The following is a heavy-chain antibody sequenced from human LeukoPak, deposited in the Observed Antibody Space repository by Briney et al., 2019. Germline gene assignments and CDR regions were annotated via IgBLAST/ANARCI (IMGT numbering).Heavy chain of an antibody. Sequence: GGSLRLSCAASGFTFSSYSMNWVRQAPGKGLEWVSSISSSSSYIYYADSVKDRFTISRDNAKKSLYLQMNSLRAEDTAVYYCARDFTVAGTIWFDPWGQGTLVTVSS. CDR3: ARDFTVAGTIWFDP. CDR1: GFTFSSYS. CDR2: ISSSSSYI. D-gene: IGHD6-19*01. J-gene: IGHJ5*02. V-gene: IGHV3-21*01.